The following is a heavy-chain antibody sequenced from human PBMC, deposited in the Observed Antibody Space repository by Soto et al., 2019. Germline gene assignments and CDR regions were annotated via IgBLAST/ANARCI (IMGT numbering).Heavy chain of an antibody. CDR3: ARSHLYYDSSGYPDY. CDR1: GFTFSDYY. J-gene: IGHJ4*02. D-gene: IGHD3-22*01. Sequence: PGGSLRLSCVASGFTFSDYYMSWIRQAPGKGLEWVSYISSSGSTIYYADSVKGRFTISRDNAKNSLYLQMNSLRAEDTAVYYCARSHLYYDSSGYPDYWGQGTLVTVSS. V-gene: IGHV3-11*01. CDR2: ISSSGSTI.